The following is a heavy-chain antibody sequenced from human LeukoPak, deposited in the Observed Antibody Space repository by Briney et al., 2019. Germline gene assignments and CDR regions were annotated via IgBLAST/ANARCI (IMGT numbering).Heavy chain of an antibody. V-gene: IGHV3-48*03. D-gene: IGHD5/OR15-5a*01. J-gene: IGHJ4*02. Sequence: PGGSLRLSCAASGFTFSTYEMNWVRQAPGKGLEWVSYISSRGSTIHYTDSVKGRFTISRDNAKNSLYQQMNSLRAEDTALYCCAAHSSLRYWGQGILVTVSS. CDR2: ISSRGSTI. CDR1: GFTFSTYE. CDR3: AAHSSLRY.